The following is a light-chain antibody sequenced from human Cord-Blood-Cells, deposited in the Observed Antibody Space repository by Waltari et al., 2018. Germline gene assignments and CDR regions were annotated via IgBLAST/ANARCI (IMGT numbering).Light chain of an antibody. V-gene: IGLV2-14*03. CDR1: STAVGGYNY. J-gene: IGLJ3*02. CDR2: DVS. Sequence: QSALTQPASVSGSPGQSITIPCTGTSTAVGGYNYVPSYQHPPGKAPKPMIYDVSNRPSGVSNRFSGSKSGNTASLTISGLQAEDKADYFCSSYTSSSTLEVFGGGTTLTVL. CDR3: SSYTSSSTLEV.